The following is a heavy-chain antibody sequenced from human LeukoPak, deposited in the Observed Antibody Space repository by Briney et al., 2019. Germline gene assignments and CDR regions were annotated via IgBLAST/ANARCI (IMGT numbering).Heavy chain of an antibody. Sequence: GGSLRLSCAASGFTLSSYGMHWVRQAPGKGLEWVAVISYDGSNKYYADSVKGRFTISRDNSKNTLYLQMNSLRAEDTAVYYCAKGAVAGGDFFDYWGQGTLVTVSS. CDR2: ISYDGSNK. J-gene: IGHJ4*02. CDR1: GFTLSSYG. V-gene: IGHV3-30*18. D-gene: IGHD6-19*01. CDR3: AKGAVAGGDFFDY.